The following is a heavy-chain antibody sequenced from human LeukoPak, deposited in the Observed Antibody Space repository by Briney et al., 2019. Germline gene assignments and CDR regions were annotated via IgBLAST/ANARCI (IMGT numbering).Heavy chain of an antibody. CDR3: ARDRGLGQWLDY. D-gene: IGHD6-19*01. V-gene: IGHV3-23*01. Sequence: EPGGSLRLSCAASGFTFSSYAMSWVRQAPGKGLEWVSAISGSGGSTYYADSVKGRFTISRDNSKNSLYLQMNSLRAEDTAIYYCARDRGLGQWLDYWGQGTLVTVSS. CDR2: ISGSGGST. CDR1: GFTFSSYA. J-gene: IGHJ4*02.